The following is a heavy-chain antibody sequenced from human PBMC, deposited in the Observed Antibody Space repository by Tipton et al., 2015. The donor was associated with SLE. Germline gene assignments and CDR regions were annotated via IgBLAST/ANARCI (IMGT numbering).Heavy chain of an antibody. CDR3: ARFIAAAGILY. CDR1: VYSISSSHW. V-gene: IGHV4-28*02. CDR2: IYYGGTI. J-gene: IGHJ4*02. D-gene: IGHD6-13*01. Sequence: TLSLTCTVSVYSISSSHWWGWIRQPPGKGLEWIGHIYYGGTIYYNPSLKSRVVISVDTSENEVSLKLSSVTAADTAVYYCARFIAAAGILYWGQGTLVTVSS.